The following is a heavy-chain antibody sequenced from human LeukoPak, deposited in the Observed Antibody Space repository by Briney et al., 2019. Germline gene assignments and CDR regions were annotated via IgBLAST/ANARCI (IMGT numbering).Heavy chain of an antibody. CDR1: GGSISSSSYY. J-gene: IGHJ4*02. D-gene: IGHD2-15*01. CDR2: IYYSGST. CDR3: ARDQDNCSGGSCYLY. Sequence: SETLSLTCTVSGGSISSSSYYWGWIRQPPGKGLEWIGSIYYSGSTYYNPSLKSRVTISVDTSKNQFSLKLSSVTAADTAVYYCARDQDNCSGGSCYLYWGRGTLVTVSS. V-gene: IGHV4-39*07.